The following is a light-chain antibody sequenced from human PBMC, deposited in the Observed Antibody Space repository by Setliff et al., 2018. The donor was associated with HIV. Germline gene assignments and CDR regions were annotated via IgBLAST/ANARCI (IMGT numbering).Light chain of an antibody. V-gene: IGKV3-20*01. CDR1: QSVSNTY. CDR2: GAS. J-gene: IGKJ5*01. CDR3: QQYGGSPST. Sequence: EIVLTQSPGTLSLSPGERATLSCRASQSVSNTYLAWYQQKPGQAPRLLMYGASSRATGIPDRFSGSGSGTDFTLTISRLESGDFAVYYCQQYGGSPSTFGQGTRLEIK.